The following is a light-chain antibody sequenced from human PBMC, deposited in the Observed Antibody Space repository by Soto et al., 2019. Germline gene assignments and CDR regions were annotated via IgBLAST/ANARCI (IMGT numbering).Light chain of an antibody. CDR3: GAWDNTQSWV. V-gene: IGLV1-51*01. CDR2: DND. CDR1: GSNIGGFS. J-gene: IGLJ1*01. Sequence: QSVLTQPPSVSAAPGQRITISCSGSGSNIGGFSLSWYQQLPGTAPKLLIYDNDKRPSGIPDRFSGSKSGTSATLAITTRQTGDEAHYFCGAWDNTQSWVFGPGTKLTVL.